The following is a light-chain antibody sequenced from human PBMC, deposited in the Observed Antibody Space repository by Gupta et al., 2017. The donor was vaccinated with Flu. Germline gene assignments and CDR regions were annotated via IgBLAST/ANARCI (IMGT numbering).Light chain of an antibody. CDR2: WAS. J-gene: IGKJ1*01. CDR1: QSVLYSSKDSSNDKNY. V-gene: IGKV4-1*01. CDR3: QQYDSTPTWT. Sequence: ATINCKSSQSVLYSSKDSSNDKNYLAWYQQKPGQPPKLLIYWASTREAGVPDRFSGSGSGTDFTLTISSRQAEDVAVYYCQQYDSTPTWTFGQGTKVEIK.